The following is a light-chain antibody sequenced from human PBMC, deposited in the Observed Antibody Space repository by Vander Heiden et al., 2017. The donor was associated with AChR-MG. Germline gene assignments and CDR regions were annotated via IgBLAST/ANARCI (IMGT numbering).Light chain of an antibody. CDR1: QSVSSY. CDR2: DVS. Sequence: EIVLTQSPATLSLSPGERATLSCRASQSVSSYLAWYQQKPGQAPRLLIYDVSKRATGIPARFSGSGSGTDFTLTISSLESEDFAVYYCQQRSKWPLSVGRGNKVEIK. CDR3: QQRSKWPLS. V-gene: IGKV3-11*01. J-gene: IGKJ4*01.